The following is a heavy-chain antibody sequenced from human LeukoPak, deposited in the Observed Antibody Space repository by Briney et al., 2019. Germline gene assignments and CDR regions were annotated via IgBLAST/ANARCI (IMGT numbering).Heavy chain of an antibody. V-gene: IGHV1-2*02. D-gene: IGHD2-15*01. J-gene: IGHJ6*02. CDR3: ARDRYCSGGSCYYGYYYGMDV. CDR2: INPNSGGT. CDR1: GYTFTGYY. Sequence: ASVKVSCKASGYTFTGYYMHWVRQAPGQGLEWMGWINPNSGGTNYAQKLQGRVTMTTDTSTSTAYMELRSLRSDDTAVYYCARDRYCSGGSCYYGYYYGMDVWGQGTTVTVSS.